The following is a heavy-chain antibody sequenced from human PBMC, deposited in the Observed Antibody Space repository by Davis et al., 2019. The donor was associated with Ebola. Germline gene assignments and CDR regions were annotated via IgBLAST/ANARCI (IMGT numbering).Heavy chain of an antibody. J-gene: IGHJ4*02. CDR1: GGSVSSGSYY. D-gene: IGHD6-13*01. CDR2: IYYSGST. V-gene: IGHV4-61*01. Sequence: MPSETLSLTCTVSGGSVSSGSYYWSWIRQPPGKGLEWIGYIYYSGSTNYNPSLKSRVTISVDTSKNQFSLKLTSVTAADTAVYYCARRGLINSSRLDYWGQGTLVTVSS. CDR3: ARRGLINSSRLDY.